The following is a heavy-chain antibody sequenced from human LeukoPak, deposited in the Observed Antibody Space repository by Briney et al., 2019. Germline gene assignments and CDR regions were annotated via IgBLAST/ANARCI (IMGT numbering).Heavy chain of an antibody. CDR3: ARPPRYSSSWYDDY. D-gene: IGHD6-13*01. Sequence: GGSLRLSCAASGFSLTSCAMNWVRQAPGKGLEWVSSISSSGSYIYYADSEKGRFTISRDNAKNSLYLQMNSLRAEDTAVYYCARPPRYSSSWYDDYWGRGTLVTVSS. CDR1: GFSLTSCA. CDR2: ISSSGSYI. V-gene: IGHV3-21*01. J-gene: IGHJ4*02.